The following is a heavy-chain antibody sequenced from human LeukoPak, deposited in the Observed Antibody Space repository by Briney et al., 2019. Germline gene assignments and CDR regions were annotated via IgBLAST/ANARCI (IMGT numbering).Heavy chain of an antibody. CDR2: LNWNSGSI. J-gene: IGHJ4*02. D-gene: IGHD1-26*01. CDR3: AKGTELLLPHFDY. CDR1: GFTFDDYA. Sequence: PGGSLRLSCAASGFTFDDYAMHWVRQAPGKGLEWVSGLNWNSGSIGYADSVKGRFTISRDNAKNSLYLQMNSLRAEDMALYYCAKGTELLLPHFDYWGQGTLVTVSS. V-gene: IGHV3-9*03.